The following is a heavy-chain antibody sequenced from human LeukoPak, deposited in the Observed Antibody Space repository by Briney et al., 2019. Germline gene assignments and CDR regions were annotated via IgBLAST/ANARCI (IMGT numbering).Heavy chain of an antibody. CDR3: ARDTPTRPLYYYYYYGMDV. J-gene: IGHJ6*02. V-gene: IGHV1-69*13. CDR1: GGTFSSYA. Sequence: GASVKVSCKASGGTFSSYAISWARQAPGQGLEWMGGIIPIFGTANYAQKFQGRVTITADESTSTAYMELSSLRSEDTAVYYCARDTPTRPLYYYYYYGMDVWGQGTTVTVSS. CDR2: IIPIFGTA.